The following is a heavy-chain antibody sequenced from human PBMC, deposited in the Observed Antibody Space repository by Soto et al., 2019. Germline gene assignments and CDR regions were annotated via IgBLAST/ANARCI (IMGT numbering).Heavy chain of an antibody. J-gene: IGHJ3*01. Sequence: PGGSLRLSSTASGFTFGDYAMSWVRQAPGKGLEWVGFIRSKTYGGTAEYAASVKGRFLMSRDDSKSIAYLQMNSLKTEDTAVYYCTRDQPITPWGQGTMVTVS. V-gene: IGHV3-49*04. CDR1: GFTFGDYA. D-gene: IGHD3-10*01. CDR2: IRSKTYGGTA. CDR3: TRDQPITP.